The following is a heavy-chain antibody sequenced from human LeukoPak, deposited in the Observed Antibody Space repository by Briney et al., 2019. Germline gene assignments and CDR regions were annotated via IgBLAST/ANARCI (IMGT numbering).Heavy chain of an antibody. Sequence: GSSVKVSCKASGYTFTSYGISWVRQAPGQGLEWMGWISAYNGNTNYAQKLQGRVTMTTDTSTSTAYMELRSLRSDDTAVYYCARAGPYSGSYYPFDYWGQGTLVTVSS. V-gene: IGHV1-18*01. CDR2: ISAYNGNT. CDR3: ARAGPYSGSYYPFDY. D-gene: IGHD1-26*01. J-gene: IGHJ4*02. CDR1: GYTFTSYG.